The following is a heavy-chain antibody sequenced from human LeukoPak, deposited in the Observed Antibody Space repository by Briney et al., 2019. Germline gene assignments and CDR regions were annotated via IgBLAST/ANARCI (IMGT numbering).Heavy chain of an antibody. CDR2: ISAYNGNT. CDR3: ARDSVDTAMVYYYYYGMDV. J-gene: IGHJ6*02. D-gene: IGHD5-18*01. V-gene: IGHV1-18*01. CDR1: GYTFTSYG. Sequence: ASVKVSCKASGYTFTSYGISWARQAPGQGLEWMGWISAYNGNTNYAQKLQGRVTMTTDTSTSTAYMELRSLRSDDTAVYYCARDSVDTAMVYYYYYGMDVWGQGTTVTVSS.